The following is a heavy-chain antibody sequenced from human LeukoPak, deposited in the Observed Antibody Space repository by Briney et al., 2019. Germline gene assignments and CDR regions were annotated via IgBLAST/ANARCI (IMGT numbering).Heavy chain of an antibody. CDR2: ISSHGGST. CDR1: GFTFSSYT. CDR3: AKGGCSSTSCYGTYYYYGMDV. J-gene: IGHJ6*02. Sequence: GGSLRLSCLVSGFTFSSYTMHWVRQAPGKGLEYISAISSHGGSTYYADSVKGRFTISRDNSTNTLYLQMNSLRAEDTAVYYCAKGGCSSTSCYGTYYYYGMDVWGQGTTVTVSS. D-gene: IGHD2-2*01. V-gene: IGHV3-64*04.